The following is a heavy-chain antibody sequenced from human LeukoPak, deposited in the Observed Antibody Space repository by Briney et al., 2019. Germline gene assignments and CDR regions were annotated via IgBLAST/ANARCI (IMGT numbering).Heavy chain of an antibody. Sequence: GGSLRLSCAASGFTFSNYNMNWVRQAPGKGLEWVSYISSSSSTIYYADSVKGRFTISRDNAKNSLYLQMNSLRAEDTAVYYCARETGGAAWYFDLWGRGTLVTVSS. V-gene: IGHV3-48*01. CDR1: GFTFSNYN. CDR3: ARETGGAAWYFDL. D-gene: IGHD3-16*01. CDR2: ISSSSSTI. J-gene: IGHJ2*01.